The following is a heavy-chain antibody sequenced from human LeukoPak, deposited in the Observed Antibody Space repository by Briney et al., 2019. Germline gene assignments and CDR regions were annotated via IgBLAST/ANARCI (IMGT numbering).Heavy chain of an antibody. D-gene: IGHD2-8*01. CDR1: GGTFSSYA. CDR3: ARGHGNGNFDY. J-gene: IGHJ4*02. CDR2: IIPIFGTA. V-gene: IGHV1-69*05. Sequence: SVNASCKTTGGTFSSYAISWVRQAPGQGLEWMGGIIPIFGTANYAQKFQGRVTITTDESTSTAYMALSSLRSEDTAVYYCARGHGNGNFDYWGQGTLVTVSS.